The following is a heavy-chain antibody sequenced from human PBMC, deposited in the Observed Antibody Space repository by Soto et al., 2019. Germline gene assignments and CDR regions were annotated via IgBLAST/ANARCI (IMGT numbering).Heavy chain of an antibody. CDR2: ISYDGSNK. V-gene: IGHV3-30-3*01. CDR1: GFTFSSYA. Sequence: QVQLVESGRGVVQPGRSLRLSCAASGFTFSSYAMHWVRQAPGKGLEWVAVISYDGSNKYYADSVKGRFTISRDNSKNTLYLQMNSLRAEDTAVYYCARDLESGWYDYWGQGTLVTVSS. J-gene: IGHJ4*02. D-gene: IGHD6-19*01. CDR3: ARDLESGWYDY.